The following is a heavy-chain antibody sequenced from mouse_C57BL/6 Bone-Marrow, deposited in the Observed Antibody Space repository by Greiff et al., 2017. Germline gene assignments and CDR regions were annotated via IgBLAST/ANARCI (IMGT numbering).Heavy chain of an antibody. J-gene: IGHJ2*01. V-gene: IGHV1-55*01. CDR2: IYPGSGST. Sequence: VQLQQPGAELVKPGASVKMSCKASGYTFTSYWITWVKQRPGQGLEWIGDIYPGSGSTNYNEKFKSKATLTVDTSSSTAYMQLSSLTSEDSAVYYCARGDGYDGTVDYWGQGTTLTVSS. D-gene: IGHD2-2*01. CDR3: ARGDGYDGTVDY. CDR1: GYTFTSYW.